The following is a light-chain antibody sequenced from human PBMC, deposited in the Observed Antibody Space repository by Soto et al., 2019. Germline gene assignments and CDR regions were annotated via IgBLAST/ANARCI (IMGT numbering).Light chain of an antibody. V-gene: IGKV3-20*01. Sequence: ETVLTQSPDTLYLSPGERATLSCMASETVNNNFLAWYGQKPGQAPRLLIHGPSRRASGIPDRFSGSGSGTDFTLTISRLEPEDFAVYYGQQYGNFPYTFGPGNRVEIK. CDR3: QQYGNFPYT. J-gene: IGKJ2*01. CDR1: ETVNNNF. CDR2: GPS.